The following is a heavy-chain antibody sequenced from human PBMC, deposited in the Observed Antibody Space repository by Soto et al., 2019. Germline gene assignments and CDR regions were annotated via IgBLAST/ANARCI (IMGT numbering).Heavy chain of an antibody. CDR2: IYYSGTT. D-gene: IGHD1-26*01. J-gene: IGHJ4*02. V-gene: IGHV4-28*01. CDR3: ARREIQGPIDY. CDR1: GYSISSSNW. Sequence: QVQLQESGPGLVKPSDTLSLTCAVSGYSISSSNWWGWIRQPPGKGLEWIWYIYYSGTTYYNPYLKSRVTMSVDTTKNQFSLKLTSVTAVDTAVYYCARREIQGPIDYWGQGTLVTVSS.